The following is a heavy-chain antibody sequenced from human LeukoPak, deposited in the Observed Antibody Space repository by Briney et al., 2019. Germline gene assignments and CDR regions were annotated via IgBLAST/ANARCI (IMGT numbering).Heavy chain of an antibody. D-gene: IGHD3-9*01. Sequence: GGSLRLSCAASGFTFTNYWMSWVRQAPGKGLEWVANMNEDGSVKYYVASVKGRFTTSRDNAKNSLYLQMNSLRAEGTAVYYCARERILTGYYSGMDVWGQGTTVTVSS. V-gene: IGHV3-7*01. CDR2: MNEDGSVK. J-gene: IGHJ6*02. CDR1: GFTFTNYW. CDR3: ARERILTGYYSGMDV.